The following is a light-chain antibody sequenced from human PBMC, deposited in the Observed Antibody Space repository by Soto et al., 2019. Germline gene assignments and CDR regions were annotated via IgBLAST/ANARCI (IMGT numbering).Light chain of an antibody. V-gene: IGLV1-51*01. CDR2: DNN. CDR3: GTWDTSLGVWV. CDR1: SSNIGNNY. Sequence: QSVLTQPPSVSAAAGQKVTISCSGSSSNIGNNYLSWYQQLPGTAPKLLIYDNNERPSGIPDRFSGSKSGTSATLGITGLQTGDEADYYCGTWDTSLGVWVFGGGTQLTVL. J-gene: IGLJ3*02.